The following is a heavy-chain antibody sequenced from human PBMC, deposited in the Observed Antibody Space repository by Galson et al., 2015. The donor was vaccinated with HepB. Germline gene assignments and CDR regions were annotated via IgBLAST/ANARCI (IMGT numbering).Heavy chain of an antibody. J-gene: IGHJ5*02. CDR2: INPAAGGT. Sequence: SVKVSCKASGYTFTSYYMHWVRQAPGQGLEWMGIINPAAGGTTYAQNFQGRVTVTRDTSTSTVYMELSSLRSEDTAVYYCARGALVGVVGGSQNNWFDPWGQGTLVTVSS. CDR1: GYTFTSYY. D-gene: IGHD2-15*01. CDR3: ARGALVGVVGGSQNNWFDP. V-gene: IGHV1-46*01.